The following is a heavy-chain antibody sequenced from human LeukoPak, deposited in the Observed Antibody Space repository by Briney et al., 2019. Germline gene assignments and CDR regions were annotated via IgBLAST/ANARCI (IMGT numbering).Heavy chain of an antibody. CDR1: GFTLSNAW. CDR3: ASAYYGDYGGY. V-gene: IGHV3-66*01. D-gene: IGHD4-17*01. CDR2: IYPNGDA. J-gene: IGHJ4*02. Sequence: GGSLRLSCAASGFTLSNAWMSWVRRAPGKGLEWVSVIYPNGDAYYADSLKGRFTISRDTSKNTMYLQMNSLSAEDTAVYYCASAYYGDYGGYWGQGTLVTVSS.